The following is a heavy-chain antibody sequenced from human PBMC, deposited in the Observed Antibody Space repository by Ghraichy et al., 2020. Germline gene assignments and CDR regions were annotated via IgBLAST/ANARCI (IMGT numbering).Heavy chain of an antibody. Sequence: GGSLRLSCEASGFTFSDHYMTWIRQAPGKGLEWVSFISSSTSAMYYADSVKGRFTISRDNAKNSLYLQMNSLRADDTAVYYCARCARSGWVGEAFDIWGQGTMVTVSS. CDR2: ISSSTSAM. V-gene: IGHV3-11*01. CDR1: GFTFSDHY. J-gene: IGHJ3*02. CDR3: ARCARSGWVGEAFDI. D-gene: IGHD6-19*01.